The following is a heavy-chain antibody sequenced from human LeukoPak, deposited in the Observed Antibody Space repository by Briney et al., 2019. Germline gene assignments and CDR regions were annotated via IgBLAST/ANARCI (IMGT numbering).Heavy chain of an antibody. J-gene: IGHJ4*02. CDR2: ISYDGSNK. CDR3: AKDLVALDEYYFDY. Sequence: GRSLRHSCAASGFTFSSYGMHWVRQAPGKGLEWVAVISYDGSNKYYADSVKGRFTISRDNSKNTLYLQMNSLRAEDTAVYYCAKDLVALDEYYFDYWGQGTLVTVSS. V-gene: IGHV3-30*18. D-gene: IGHD1-1*01. CDR1: GFTFSSYG.